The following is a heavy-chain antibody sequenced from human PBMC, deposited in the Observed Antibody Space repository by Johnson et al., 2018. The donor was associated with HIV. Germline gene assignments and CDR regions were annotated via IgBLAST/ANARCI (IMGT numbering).Heavy chain of an antibody. J-gene: IGHJ3*01. V-gene: IGHV3-30*18. CDR2: ISYDGSNK. CDR1: GFTFSSYG. CDR3: AKERANIRTFEV. Sequence: QVQLVESGGGVVQPGRSLRLSCAASGFTFSSYGMHWVRQAPGKGLEWVAIISYDGSNKYYRDSVKGRFTISRDNSKNTLYLQMNSLRAEDTAVYYCAKERANIRTFEVWGQGTLVTVSS.